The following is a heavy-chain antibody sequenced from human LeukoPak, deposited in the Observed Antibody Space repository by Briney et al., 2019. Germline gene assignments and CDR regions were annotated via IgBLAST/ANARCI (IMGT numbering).Heavy chain of an antibody. Sequence: SVKVSCKGSGGTFSSYAISWVRQAPGQGLEWMGRIIPIFGTANYAQKFQGRVTITTDESTSTAYMELSSLRSEDTAVYYCARERIGDFSGTLSWPYYFDYWGQGTLVTVSS. V-gene: IGHV1-69*05. D-gene: IGHD3-10*01. CDR2: IIPIFGTA. CDR3: ARERIGDFSGTLSWPYYFDY. CDR1: GGTFSSYA. J-gene: IGHJ4*02.